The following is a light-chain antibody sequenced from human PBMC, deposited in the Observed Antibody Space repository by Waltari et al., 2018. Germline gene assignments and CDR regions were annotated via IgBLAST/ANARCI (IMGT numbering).Light chain of an antibody. CDR1: QSVSNY. CDR2: DTS. V-gene: IGKV3-11*01. J-gene: IGKJ5*01. Sequence: EIVLTQSPATLSLSPGERATLSCRASQSVSNYLAWYQQKPGQAPRLLSYDTSNRAPGIPARFSGSGSGTDFTLTISSLEPEDFAVYYCQQRKNWPPITFGQGTRLDIK. CDR3: QQRKNWPPIT.